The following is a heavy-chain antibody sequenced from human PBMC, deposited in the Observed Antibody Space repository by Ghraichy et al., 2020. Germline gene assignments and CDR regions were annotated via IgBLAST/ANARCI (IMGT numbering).Heavy chain of an antibody. CDR3: ARDSASSWRSYNGLDV. V-gene: IGHV3-33*08. CDR1: GFIFSSYG. D-gene: IGHD6-13*01. J-gene: IGHJ6*02. CDR2: MWFDGSNQ. Sequence: GGSLRLSCTASGFIFSSYGMHWVSQAPGKGLEWVAVMWFDGSNQNYGDSVKGRFTISRDNPKNTLYLQMNSLRAEDTAVYYCARDSASSWRSYNGLDVWGQGTTVTVSS.